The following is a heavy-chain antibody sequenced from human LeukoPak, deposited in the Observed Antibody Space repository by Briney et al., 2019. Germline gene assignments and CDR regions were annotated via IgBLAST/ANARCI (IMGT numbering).Heavy chain of an antibody. D-gene: IGHD4-17*01. J-gene: IGHJ1*01. CDR1: GFTLSSYG. CDR3: ARGTTTVTPEYFQH. V-gene: IGHV3-33*01. CDR2: IWYDGSNK. Sequence: GGSLRLSCAASGFTLSSYGMHWVRQAPGKGLEWVAVIWYDGSNKYYADSVKGRFTISRDNSKNTLYLQMNSLRAEDTAVYYCARGTTTVTPEYFQHWGQGTLVTVSS.